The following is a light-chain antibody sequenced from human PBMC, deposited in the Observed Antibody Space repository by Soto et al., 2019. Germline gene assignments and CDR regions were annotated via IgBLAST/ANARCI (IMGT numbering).Light chain of an antibody. V-gene: IGKV3-15*01. CDR2: GAS. CDR3: QQYNKWPPYT. J-gene: IGKJ2*01. Sequence: EIVMTQSPANLSVSPRERATLSCRASQSVSSNLAWYQQKPGQGPRLLIYGASTRATSIPARFSGSGSGTDFTLSITRLQSEDFAVYYCQQYNKWPPYTFGQGTKLEIK. CDR1: QSVSSN.